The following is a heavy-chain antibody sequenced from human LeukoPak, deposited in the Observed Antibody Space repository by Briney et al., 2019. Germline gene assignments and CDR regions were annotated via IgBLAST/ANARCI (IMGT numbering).Heavy chain of an antibody. V-gene: IGHV3-30*04. CDR1: EFTFSSYA. CDR2: IKQDGSAK. D-gene: IGHD1-14*01. J-gene: IGHJ4*02. CDR3: AKPKRGDYFDY. Sequence: GGSLRLSCAAPEFTFSSYAMHWVRQAPGKGLEWVANIKQDGSAKYYADSVKGRFTISRDNSKNTLYLQMNSLRAEDTAVYYCAKPKRGDYFDYWGQGTLVTVSS.